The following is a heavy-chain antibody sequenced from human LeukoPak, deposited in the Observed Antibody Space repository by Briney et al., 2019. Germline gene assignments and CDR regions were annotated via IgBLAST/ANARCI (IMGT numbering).Heavy chain of an antibody. J-gene: IGHJ4*02. CDR1: GLTFTSYA. CDR3: AREPGYCSSTSCYEFDY. Sequence: GGSQRLSCAASGLTFTSYAISWVRQAPGEGREWLSAIIGSGGSTYYADSVKGRFTISRDNSKNTLYLQMNSLRAEDKAVYYCAREPGYCSSTSCYEFDYWGQGTLVTVSS. V-gene: IGHV3-23*01. CDR2: IIGSGGST. D-gene: IGHD2-2*01.